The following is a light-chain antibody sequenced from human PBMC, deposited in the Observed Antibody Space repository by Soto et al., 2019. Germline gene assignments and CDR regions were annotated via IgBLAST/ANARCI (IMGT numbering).Light chain of an antibody. J-gene: IGLJ3*02. V-gene: IGLV4-69*01. Sequence: QPVLTQSPSAAASLGASAKLTFTLSSGHSSYAIAWHQQQPEKGTRYLMKLNSDGSHRKVDGIPDRFSGSSSGAERYLTISSLQSEDDADYYCQTWGTGIHWVFRVGTQVTVL. CDR3: QTWGTGIHWV. CDR2: LNSDGSH. CDR1: SGHSSYA.